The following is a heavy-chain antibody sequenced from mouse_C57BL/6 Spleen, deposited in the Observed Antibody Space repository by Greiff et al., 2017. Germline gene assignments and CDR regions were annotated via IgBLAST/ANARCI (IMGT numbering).Heavy chain of an antibody. V-gene: IGHV1-69*01. CDR2: IDPSDSYT. CDR3: ARGERWFYGKYRGWCFDV. Sequence: QVQLKQPGAELVMPGASVKLSCKASGYTFTSYWMHWVKQRPGQGLEWIGEIDPSDSYTNYNQKFKGKSTLTVGKSSSTAYMQLSSLTSEDSAVYYGARGERWFYGKYRGWCFDVWGTGTTVTVSS. D-gene: IGHD2-1*01. CDR1: GYTFTSYW. J-gene: IGHJ1*03.